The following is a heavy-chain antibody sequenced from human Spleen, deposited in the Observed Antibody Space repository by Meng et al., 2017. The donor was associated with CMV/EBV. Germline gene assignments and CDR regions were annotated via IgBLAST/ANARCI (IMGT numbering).Heavy chain of an antibody. Sequence: ASVKVSCKASGYTFTGYYLHWVRQAPGQGLEWVGWINPYSGGTNYAQRFQGRVTMTTDTSISTAYMDLSRVRSDDTAVYYCGRDLRTYGIDVWGQGTAVTVS. D-gene: IGHD3-3*01. J-gene: IGHJ6*02. CDR3: GRDLRTYGIDV. CDR1: GYTFTGYY. V-gene: IGHV1-2*02. CDR2: INPYSGGT.